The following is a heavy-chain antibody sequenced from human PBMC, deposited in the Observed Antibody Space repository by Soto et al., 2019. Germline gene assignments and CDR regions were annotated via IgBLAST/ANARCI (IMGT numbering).Heavy chain of an antibody. CDR2: INPILSIS. J-gene: IGHJ4*02. V-gene: IGHV1-69*02. CDR3: STRFSSIFLAFDY. Sequence: QVQLVQSGAEVKRPGSSVKVSCKASGDTFAFHSINWVRQAPGLGLEWMGRINPILSISNYAQSFQGRVTMTADTSTSTPYMSLRTLISEHTPIYSFSTRFSSIFLAFDYCVQTALLTFSS. CDR1: GDTFAFHS. D-gene: IGHD3-9*01.